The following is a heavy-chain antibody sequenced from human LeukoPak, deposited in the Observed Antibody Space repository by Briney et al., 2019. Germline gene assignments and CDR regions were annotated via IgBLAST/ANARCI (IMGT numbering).Heavy chain of an antibody. J-gene: IGHJ6*02. CDR2: MNPNSGNT. V-gene: IGHV1-8*01. CDR3: ASVGELGMDV. D-gene: IGHD3-16*01. Sequence: ASVKVSCKASGYTFTSYDINWVRQATGQGLEWMGWMNPNSGNTGYARKFQGRVTMTRNTSVSTAYMELSSLRSEDTAVYYCASVGELGMDVWGQGTTVTVSS. CDR1: GYTFTSYD.